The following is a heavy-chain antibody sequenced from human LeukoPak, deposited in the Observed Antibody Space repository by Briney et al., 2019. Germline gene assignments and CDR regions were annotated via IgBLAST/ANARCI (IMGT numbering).Heavy chain of an antibody. V-gene: IGHV3-7*01. CDR2: MNQDGSAK. J-gene: IGHJ4*02. Sequence: GSLRLSCAASGFTLSSYWINWVRQAPRKGLGGVAHMNQDGSAKYYADSVKGRFTISRDNAKNSLYLQMNSLRAEDTAVYYCARDAGYGYWVVDYWGQGTLVTVSS. D-gene: IGHD5-18*01. CDR3: ARDAGYGYWVVDY. CDR1: GFTLSSYW.